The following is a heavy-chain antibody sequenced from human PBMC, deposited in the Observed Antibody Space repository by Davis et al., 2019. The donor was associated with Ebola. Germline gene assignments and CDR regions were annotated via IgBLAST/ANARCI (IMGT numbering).Heavy chain of an antibody. CDR3: ARVRGLDV. Sequence: PAGSLTLSCAASGFILKDYWMTWVRQAPGKGLECVANIKPDGTVKYYVDSVKGRFTISRDNAKNSLNLQMNSLRVEDTAVYYCARVRGLDVWGQGTTVTVSS. V-gene: IGHV3-7*04. CDR1: GFILKDYW. CDR2: IKPDGTVK. J-gene: IGHJ6*02.